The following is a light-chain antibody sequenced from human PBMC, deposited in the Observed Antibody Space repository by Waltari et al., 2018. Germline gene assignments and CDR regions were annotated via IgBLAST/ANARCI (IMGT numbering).Light chain of an antibody. Sequence: DIQMTQSPSTLSASVGDRVTITCRASQSISSWLAWYQQKPGKAPKLLIYKTSSLESGVPSRFSGSASGTEFTPTISSLQPDDVATYYRQQYNSYPTFGQGTKVEIK. CDR3: QQYNSYPT. J-gene: IGKJ1*01. CDR2: KTS. V-gene: IGKV1-5*03. CDR1: QSISSW.